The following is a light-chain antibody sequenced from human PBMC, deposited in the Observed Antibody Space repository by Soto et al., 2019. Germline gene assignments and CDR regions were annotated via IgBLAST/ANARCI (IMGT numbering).Light chain of an antibody. Sequence: QSALTQPASVSGSPGQSITISCIGTRGDVGTYNLVSWYQQHPGKAPKLMIYEDTKRPSGVSSRFSGSKSGNTASLTISGLQAEDAAAYYCCSYTAGGTIFGTGTKLTVL. J-gene: IGLJ1*01. CDR2: EDT. CDR3: CSYTAGGTI. V-gene: IGLV2-14*02. CDR1: RGDVGTYNL.